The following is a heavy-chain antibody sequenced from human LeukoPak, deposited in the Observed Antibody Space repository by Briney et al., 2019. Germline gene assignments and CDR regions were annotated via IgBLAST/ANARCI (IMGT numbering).Heavy chain of an antibody. J-gene: IGHJ5*02. Sequence: ASVKVSCKASGYTFTSYDINWVRQATGQGLEWMGWMNPNSGNTGYAQKFQGRVTMTRNTSISTAYMELSSLRSEDTAVYYCARVTSYCSSTSCYAFFGGADAGWFDPWGQGTLVTVSS. CDR2: MNPNSGNT. D-gene: IGHD2-2*01. CDR3: ARVTSYCSSTSCYAFFGGADAGWFDP. CDR1: GYTFTSYD. V-gene: IGHV1-8*01.